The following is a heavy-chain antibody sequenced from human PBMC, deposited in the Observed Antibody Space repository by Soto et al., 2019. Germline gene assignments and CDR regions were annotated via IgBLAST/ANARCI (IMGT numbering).Heavy chain of an antibody. CDR2: INPNSGGT. D-gene: IGHD3-10*01. V-gene: IGHV1-2*02. CDR3: ARDLPAYYGSPY. CDR1: GYTFTGYY. J-gene: IGHJ4*02. Sequence: VASVKVSCKASGYTFTGYYMHWVRQAPGQGLEWMGWINPNSGGTNYAQKFQGRVTMTRDTSISTAYMELSRLRSDDTAVYYCARDLPAYYGSPYWGQGTQVTVSS.